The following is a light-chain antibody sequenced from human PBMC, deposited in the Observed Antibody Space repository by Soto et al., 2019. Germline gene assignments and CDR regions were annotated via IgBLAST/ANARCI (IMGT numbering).Light chain of an antibody. CDR2: KVS. CDR3: AAWDDSLSGEL. J-gene: IGLJ2*01. V-gene: IGLV2-14*01. CDR1: SSDVGGYNY. Sequence: QSALTQPASVSGSPGQSITIPCTGTSSDVGGYNYVSWYQQHPGRAPKLVIYKVSDRPSGVSSRFSASKSGTSASLAISGLQSEDEADYYCAAWDDSLSGELFGGGTKLTVL.